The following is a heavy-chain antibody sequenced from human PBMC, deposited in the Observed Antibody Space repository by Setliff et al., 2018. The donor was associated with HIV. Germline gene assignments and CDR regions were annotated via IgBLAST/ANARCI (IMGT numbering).Heavy chain of an antibody. J-gene: IGHJ6*02. CDR2: IYYSGNT. Sequence: SETLSLTCTVSGASISSYYWSWIRQPPGKGLEWIGTIYYSGNTISNPSLKSRVTISVDTSKNQFSLNLNSVTAADTAVYYCARVEAKVRGATYGMDVWGQGTTVTVSS. CDR1: GASISSYY. D-gene: IGHD3-10*01. V-gene: IGHV4-59*01. CDR3: ARVEAKVRGATYGMDV.